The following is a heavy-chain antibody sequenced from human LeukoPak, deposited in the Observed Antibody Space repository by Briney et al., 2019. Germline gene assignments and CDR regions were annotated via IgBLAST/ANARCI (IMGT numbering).Heavy chain of an antibody. Sequence: ASVKVSCKASGYTFTSYGISWVRQAPGQGLEWMGCISAYNGNTNYAQKLQGRVTMTTDTSTSTAYMELRSLRSDDTAVYYCARDPVLLRPTDEYFQHWGQGTLVTVSS. D-gene: IGHD3-10*01. CDR3: ARDPVLLRPTDEYFQH. CDR1: GYTFTSYG. V-gene: IGHV1-18*01. J-gene: IGHJ1*01. CDR2: ISAYNGNT.